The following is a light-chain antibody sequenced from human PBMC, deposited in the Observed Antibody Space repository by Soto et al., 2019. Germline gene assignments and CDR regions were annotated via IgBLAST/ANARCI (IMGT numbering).Light chain of an antibody. CDR3: QQRSNWHPMYT. J-gene: IGKJ2*01. Sequence: EIVLTQSPATLSLSPGERATLSCRASQGVSSYLAWYQQKPGQAPRLLIYDASNRATGIPARFSGSWPGTDFTLTISSLEPEDFAVYYCQQRSNWHPMYTFGQGTKLEIK. CDR2: DAS. CDR1: QGVSSY. V-gene: IGKV3D-11*01.